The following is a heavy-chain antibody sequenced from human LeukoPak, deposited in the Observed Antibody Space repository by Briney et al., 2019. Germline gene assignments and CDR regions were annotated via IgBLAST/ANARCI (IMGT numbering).Heavy chain of an antibody. J-gene: IGHJ4*02. CDR3: ARGARKGDDYGGFFDY. D-gene: IGHD4-23*01. CDR1: GFPFSSYG. V-gene: IGHV3-30*03. Sequence: GMSLRLSCAASGFPFSSYGMHWVRQAPGKGLEWVAAISNDGNNKFYADSVKGRFTISRDNPKNTMNLQMNSLRAEDTAVYYCARGARKGDDYGGFFDYWGQGTLVSVSS. CDR2: ISNDGNNK.